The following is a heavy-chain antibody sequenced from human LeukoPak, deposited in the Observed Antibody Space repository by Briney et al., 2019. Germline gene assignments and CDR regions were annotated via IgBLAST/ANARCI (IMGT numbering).Heavy chain of an antibody. V-gene: IGHV3-33*01. Sequence: GGSLRLSCAASGFTFSSYGMHWVRQAPGKGLEWVAVIWYDGSNKYYADSVKGRFTISRDNSKNTLYLQMNSLRAEDTAVYYCARGEVGDYAFGFDYWGQGTLVTVSS. J-gene: IGHJ4*02. CDR3: ARGEVGDYAFGFDY. CDR1: GFTFSSYG. CDR2: IWYDGSNK. D-gene: IGHD4-17*01.